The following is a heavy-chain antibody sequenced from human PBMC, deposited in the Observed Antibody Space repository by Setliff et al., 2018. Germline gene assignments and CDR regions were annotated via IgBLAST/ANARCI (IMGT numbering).Heavy chain of an antibody. CDR3: ARASRFGTAIYKGDYYMDV. CDR2: INTNTGNP. V-gene: IGHV7-4-1*02. D-gene: IGHD2-21*02. Sequence: ASVKVSCKASGYSFSTYAMSWIRQAPGQGLEWMGWINTNTGNPSYAQGFTGRFVFSLDTSVSTAYLQISSLKPEDTAMYYCARASRFGTAIYKGDYYMDVWGNGTTVTVSS. CDR1: GYSFSTYA. J-gene: IGHJ6*03.